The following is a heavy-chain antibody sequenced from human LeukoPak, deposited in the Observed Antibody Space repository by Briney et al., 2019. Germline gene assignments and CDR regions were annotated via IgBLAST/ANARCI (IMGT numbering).Heavy chain of an antibody. Sequence: GRSLRLSCAASGFTFSTYAMNWVRQAPGKGLEWVAVISYDGRQNYYADSVKGRFTISRDNSKNTLYLQMNSLRAEDTAVYYCAREPYYYDSSGYGRFHFQHWGQGTLVTVSS. CDR3: AREPYYYDSSGYGRFHFQH. J-gene: IGHJ1*01. CDR1: GFTFSTYA. CDR2: ISYDGRQN. D-gene: IGHD3-22*01. V-gene: IGHV3-30*04.